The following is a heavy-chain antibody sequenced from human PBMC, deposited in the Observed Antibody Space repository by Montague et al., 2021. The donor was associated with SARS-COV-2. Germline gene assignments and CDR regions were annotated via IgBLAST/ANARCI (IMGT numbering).Heavy chain of an antibody. V-gene: IGHV6-1*01. D-gene: IGHD2-15*01. CDR1: GDSVSTNSGT. Sequence: CAISGDSVSTNSGTWNWVRLSPSRGLEWLGRTYYRTECYSDYSVSVKSRISINPDTSKNQFSLQLNSVTPEDTAVYYCARAERGSCGDGNCYQYFFNYWGQGTLVTVSS. CDR2: TYYRTECYS. J-gene: IGHJ4*02. CDR3: ARAERGSCGDGNCYQYFFNY.